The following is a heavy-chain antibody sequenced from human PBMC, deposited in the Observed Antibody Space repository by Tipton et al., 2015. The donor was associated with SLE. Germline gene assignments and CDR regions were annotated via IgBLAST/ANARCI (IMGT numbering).Heavy chain of an antibody. CDR2: ISDGGGT. J-gene: IGHJ6*02. CDR1: GGSISSNY. CDR3: ARSGDYSGIYYYGFDV. V-gene: IGHV4-59*08. D-gene: IGHD4-11*01. Sequence: TLFLTCAVSGGSISSNYWIWIRQPPGKGLEWIGYISDGGGTNHNPSLKSRVTISVDPAKNQFSLKLTSVTAADTAVYYCARSGDYSGIYYYGFDVWGQGTTVTVSS.